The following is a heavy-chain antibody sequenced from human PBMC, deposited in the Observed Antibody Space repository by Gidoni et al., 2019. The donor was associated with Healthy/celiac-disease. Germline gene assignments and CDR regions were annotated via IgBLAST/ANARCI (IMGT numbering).Heavy chain of an antibody. CDR3: AREFDCTGGVCYRGNFDY. CDR1: GFPFSRSA. CDR2: IWYDGSNK. V-gene: IGHV3-33*01. D-gene: IGHD2-8*02. Sequence: VKLVESGGGVVQPGRSLRLPCAASGFPFSRSAMHWVRQGPGKGLGWVAVIWYDGSNKFYADSVKGRSAISRDNSKNTLYLHLNSLRVEDTAVYYCAREFDCTGGVCYRGNFDYWGQGTLSPSPQ. J-gene: IGHJ4*02.